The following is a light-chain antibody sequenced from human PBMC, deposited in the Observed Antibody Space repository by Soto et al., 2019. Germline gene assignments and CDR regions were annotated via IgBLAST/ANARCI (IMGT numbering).Light chain of an antibody. V-gene: IGKV1-5*01. CDR2: DAS. J-gene: IGKJ5*01. Sequence: DIQMTQSPSTLSASLGDRVTITCRASQSISNYLAWYQQKPGKAPNLLIFDASSLQSGVPSRFSGGGSGTEFTLTISSLQPDDFATYFCQQYHTYSITFGQGTRLEIK. CDR1: QSISNY. CDR3: QQYHTYSIT.